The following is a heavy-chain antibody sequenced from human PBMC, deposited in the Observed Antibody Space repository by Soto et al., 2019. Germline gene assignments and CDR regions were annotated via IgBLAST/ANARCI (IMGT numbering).Heavy chain of an antibody. J-gene: IGHJ4*02. Sequence: GGSLRLSCAASGFTFSSYAMSWVRQAPGKGLEWVSAISGSGGSTYYADSVKGRFTISRDNSKNTLYLQMNSLRTEDTAVYYCARDPGYSYGFDYWGQGTLVTVSS. V-gene: IGHV3-23*01. CDR3: ARDPGYSYGFDY. D-gene: IGHD5-18*01. CDR1: GFTFSSYA. CDR2: ISGSGGST.